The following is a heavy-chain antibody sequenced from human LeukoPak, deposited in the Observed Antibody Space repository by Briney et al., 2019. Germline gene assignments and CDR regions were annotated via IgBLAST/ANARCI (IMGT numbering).Heavy chain of an antibody. CDR3: AIAVAGTNYYSDY. D-gene: IGHD6-13*01. J-gene: IGHJ4*02. Sequence: SGGYLRLSCAASGFGVSSNYMNWVRQAPGKGLEWVSVIYSGGSTYYADSVKGRFTISRDNSKNTLYLQMNSLRVEDTAVYYCAIAVAGTNYYSDYWGQGTLVTVSS. CDR2: IYSGGST. CDR1: GFGVSSNY. V-gene: IGHV3-66*01.